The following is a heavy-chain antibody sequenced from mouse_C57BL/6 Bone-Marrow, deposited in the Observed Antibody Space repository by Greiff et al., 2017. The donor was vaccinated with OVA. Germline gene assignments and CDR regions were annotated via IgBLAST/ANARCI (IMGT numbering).Heavy chain of an antibody. CDR1: GFTFSSYG. CDR2: ISSGGSYT. D-gene: IGHD2-4*01. J-gene: IGHJ4*01. CDR3: ARHRGYYDSFYYYAMDY. Sequence: EVQGVESGGDLVKPGGSLKLSCAASGFTFSSYGMSWVRQTPDKRLEWVATISSGGSYTYYPDSVKGRFTISRDNAKNTLYLQMSSLKSEDTAMYYCARHRGYYDSFYYYAMDYWGQGTSVTVPS. V-gene: IGHV5-6*01.